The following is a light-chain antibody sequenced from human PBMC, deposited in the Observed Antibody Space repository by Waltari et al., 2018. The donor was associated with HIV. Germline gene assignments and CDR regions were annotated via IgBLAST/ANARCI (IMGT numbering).Light chain of an antibody. CDR1: SSTIGADYD. V-gene: IGLV1-40*01. Sequence: QSMLTQPPSVSGAPGQRVTISCTGSSSTIGADYDVHWYQQIPGTAPKLMIYDVTKRPSGVPDRFSGSKSGNTASLTISGLQADDEADYFCCSYTSSYTLFGGGTKLTVL. CDR2: DVT. CDR3: CSYTSSYTL. J-gene: IGLJ2*01.